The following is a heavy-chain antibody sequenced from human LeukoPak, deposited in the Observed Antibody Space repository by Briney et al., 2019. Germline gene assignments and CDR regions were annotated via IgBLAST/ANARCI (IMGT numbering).Heavy chain of an antibody. CDR2: TYYSGST. V-gene: IGHV4-39*01. Sequence: SETLSLTCTVSGRPLSSSSYYWGWIRQPPGKGLEWIGSTYYSGSTYYTPSLKSRVTISVDTSKNQFSLKLSSVTAADAAVYYCARFPLGRGNIWVYFDYWGQGTLVTVSS. CDR1: GRPLSSSSYY. J-gene: IGHJ4*02. CDR3: ARFPLGRGNIWVYFDY. D-gene: IGHD3-16*01.